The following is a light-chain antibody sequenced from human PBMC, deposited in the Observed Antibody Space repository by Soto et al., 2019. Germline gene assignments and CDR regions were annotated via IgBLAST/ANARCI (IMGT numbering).Light chain of an antibody. CDR1: SSDVGGYNY. CDR3: SSYAGSNNFNV. J-gene: IGLJ1*01. Sequence: QSVLTQPPSASGSPGQSVTISCTGTSSDVGGYNYVSWYQPHPGKAPKLMIYEVSKRPSGVPDRFSGSKSGNTASLTVSGLQAEDEADYYCSSYAGSNNFNVFGTGTKVTVL. CDR2: EVS. V-gene: IGLV2-8*01.